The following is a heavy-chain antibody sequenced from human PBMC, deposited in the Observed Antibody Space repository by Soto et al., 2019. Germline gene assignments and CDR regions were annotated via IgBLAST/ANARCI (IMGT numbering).Heavy chain of an antibody. V-gene: IGHV1-46*01. J-gene: IGHJ5*02. CDR3: VRDRGWFDP. CDR2: INPTGGSA. Sequence: QVQLVQSGGEVKEPGASVKVSCKTSGYTFTTYYIHWLRQAPGQGLEWMGIINPTGGSATYAQKFQGRVTMTRDTSTATVFMELSSLRSEDTAVYYCVRDRGWFDPWGQGTLVTVSS. CDR1: GYTFTTYY.